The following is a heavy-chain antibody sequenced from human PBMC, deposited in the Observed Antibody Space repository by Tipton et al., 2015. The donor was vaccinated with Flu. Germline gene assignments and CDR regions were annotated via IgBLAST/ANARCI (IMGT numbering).Heavy chain of an antibody. CDR1: GFSFTRTG. D-gene: IGHD3-9*01. CDR2: IWYDGNNK. J-gene: IGHJ3*01. CDR3: ATPYQPYYDILTGYLPPDF. V-gene: IGHV3-33*01. Sequence: SLRLSCAASGFSFTRTGMHWVRQAPDKGLEWVAIIWYDGNNKYYADSVKGRFTISRDNSKNTLYLQMNSLRAEDTAVYYCATPYQPYYDILTGYLPPDFWGQGTMVTVSS.